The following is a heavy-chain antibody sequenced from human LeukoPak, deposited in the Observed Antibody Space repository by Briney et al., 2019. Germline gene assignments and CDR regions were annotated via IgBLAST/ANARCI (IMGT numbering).Heavy chain of an antibody. V-gene: IGHV3-72*01. CDR1: GFTFSDYI. D-gene: IGHD3-22*01. CDR3: SRDGTEGDDSGFDI. Sequence: GGSLRLSCVGSGFTFSDYILGWVPQAPGKGLEWVGRIRRKRNSYSTEYVASVKDRFSISRDDLQKTLYLDMYSLKTEDTAVYYCSRDGTEGDDSGFDIWGPGTMVTVSS. CDR2: IRRKRNSYST. J-gene: IGHJ3*02.